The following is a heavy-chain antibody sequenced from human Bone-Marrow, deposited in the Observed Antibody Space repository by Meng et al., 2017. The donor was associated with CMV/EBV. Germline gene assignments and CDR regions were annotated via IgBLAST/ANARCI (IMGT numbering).Heavy chain of an antibody. CDR3: AKTDGATAGLYAFDV. V-gene: IGHV4-34*01. CDR1: GGSFSGYY. Sequence: SETLSLTCAVYGGSFSGYYWSWIRQPPGKGLEWIGEINHSGSTNYNPSLKSRVTMSLSTSNNHFSLKLTSVTAVDTAVYYCAKTDGATAGLYAFDVWGRGTMVTVSS. D-gene: IGHD2-15*01. J-gene: IGHJ3*01. CDR2: INHSGST.